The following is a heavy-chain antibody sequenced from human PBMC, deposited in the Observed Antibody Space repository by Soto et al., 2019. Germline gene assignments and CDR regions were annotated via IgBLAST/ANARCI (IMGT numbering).Heavy chain of an antibody. CDR2: IKQDGSEK. CDR3: ARERKSNYYYMEV. CDR1: GFTFSSYW. V-gene: IGHV3-7*01. Sequence: PGGSLRLSCAASGFTFSSYWMSWVRQAPGKGLEWVANIKQDGSEKYYVDSVKGRFTISRDNAKNSLYLQMNSLRAEDTAVYYCARERKSNYYYMEVWGKGTTVTVSS. J-gene: IGHJ6*03.